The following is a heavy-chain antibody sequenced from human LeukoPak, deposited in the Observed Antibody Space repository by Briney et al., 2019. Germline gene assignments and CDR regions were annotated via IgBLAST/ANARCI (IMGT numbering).Heavy chain of an antibody. CDR1: DASINGHY. V-gene: IGHV4-59*11. J-gene: IGHJ4*02. CDR2: VFCSGST. D-gene: IGHD2-2*01. CDR3: AREIAAAFAI. Sequence: PSETLSLTCTVSDASINGHYWSWIRQSPGKGLEWIGYVFCSGSTNYNPSFTSRVTISLDTSKNQVSLRLISVTAADTAVYYCAREIAAAFAIWGQGTLVTVSS.